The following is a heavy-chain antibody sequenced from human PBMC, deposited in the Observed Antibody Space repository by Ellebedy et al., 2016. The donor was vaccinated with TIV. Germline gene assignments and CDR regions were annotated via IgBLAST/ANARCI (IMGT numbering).Heavy chain of an antibody. CDR2: IDPSDSST. D-gene: IGHD1-26*01. V-gene: IGHV5-10-1*01. CDR3: SRWEVAPRGVDY. CDR1: GYRFTDYW. Sequence: PGGSLRLSCKGSGYRFTDYWILWVRQMPGKGLEWMGRIDPSDSSTNYSPSFQGHVTISVDKSISTVYVQWSSLKPSDSTMYYGSRWEVAPRGVDYWGQGTLVTVSS. J-gene: IGHJ4*02.